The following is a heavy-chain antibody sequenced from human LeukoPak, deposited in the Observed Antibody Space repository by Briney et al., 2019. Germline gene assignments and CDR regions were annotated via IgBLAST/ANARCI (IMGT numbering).Heavy chain of an antibody. D-gene: IGHD6-19*01. Sequence: SQTLSLTCTVSGGSISSGSYYWSWIRQPAGKGLEWIGRIYTSGSTNYNPSLKSRVTISVDTSKDQFSLKLSSVTAADTAVYYCASIAVAGSLGYWGQGTLVTVS. CDR2: IYTSGST. CDR3: ASIAVAGSLGY. V-gene: IGHV4-61*02. J-gene: IGHJ4*02. CDR1: GGSISSGSYY.